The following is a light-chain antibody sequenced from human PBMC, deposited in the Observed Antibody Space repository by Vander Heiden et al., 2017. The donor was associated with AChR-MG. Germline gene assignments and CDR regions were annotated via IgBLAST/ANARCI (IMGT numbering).Light chain of an antibody. CDR1: QTIISGF. V-gene: IGKV3-20*01. Sequence: EIVLTQSPVSLSLSPGETATLSCRASQTIISGFLAWYQQKPGQSPRLLIYGVSTRVPGIPDRFSGSGSGTDFNLTISRLEPEDFAVYYCQQFGRAHLVSFVFGGGTKVEIK. CDR2: GVS. J-gene: IGKJ4*01. CDR3: QQFGRAHLVSFV.